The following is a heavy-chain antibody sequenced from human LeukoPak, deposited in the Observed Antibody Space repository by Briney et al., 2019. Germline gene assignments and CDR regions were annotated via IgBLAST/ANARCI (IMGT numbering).Heavy chain of an antibody. CDR3: ADLFRSGS. Sequence: ASVKVSCKASGYTFTSYGISWVRQAPGQGLEWMGWISAYNGNTNYAQKFQGRVTITADESTSTAYMELSSLRSEDTAVYYCADLFRSGSWGQGTLVTVSS. D-gene: IGHD3-3*01. J-gene: IGHJ5*02. V-gene: IGHV1-18*01. CDR1: GYTFTSYG. CDR2: ISAYNGNT.